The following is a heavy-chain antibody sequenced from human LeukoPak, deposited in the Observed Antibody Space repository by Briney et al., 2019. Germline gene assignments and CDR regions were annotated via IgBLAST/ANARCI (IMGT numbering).Heavy chain of an antibody. Sequence: ASVKVSCKASGYTFTSYGISWVRQAPGQGLVWMGWISAYNGNTNYAQKLQGRVTMTTDTSTSTAYMELRSLRSDDTAVYYCARGKYYDSSGSFDYWGQGTLVTVSS. V-gene: IGHV1-18*01. CDR1: GYTFTSYG. D-gene: IGHD3-22*01. CDR3: ARGKYYDSSGSFDY. CDR2: ISAYNGNT. J-gene: IGHJ4*02.